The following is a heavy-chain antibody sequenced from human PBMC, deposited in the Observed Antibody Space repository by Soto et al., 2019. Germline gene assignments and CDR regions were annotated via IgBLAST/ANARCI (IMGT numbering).Heavy chain of an antibody. J-gene: IGHJ6*02. CDR1: GFTFSSYA. D-gene: IGHD3-3*01. Sequence: GGSLRLSCAASGFTFSSYAMSWVRQAPGKGLEWVSAISGSGGSTYYADSVKGRFTISRDNSKNTLYLQMNSLRAEDTAVYYCATYDFWSGLYYYYVMDVWGQGTTGTVSS. CDR2: ISGSGGST. V-gene: IGHV3-23*01. CDR3: ATYDFWSGLYYYYVMDV.